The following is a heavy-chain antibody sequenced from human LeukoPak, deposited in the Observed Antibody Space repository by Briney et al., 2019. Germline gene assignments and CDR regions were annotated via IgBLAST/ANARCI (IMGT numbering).Heavy chain of an antibody. V-gene: IGHV3-23*01. CDR2: ISGSGGST. CDR1: GFTFSSYA. D-gene: IGHD3-9*01. J-gene: IGHJ4*02. Sequence: PGGSLGLSCAASGFTFSSYAMSWVRQAPGKGLEWVSAISGSGGSTYYADSVKGRFTISRDNSKNTLYLQMNSLRAEDTAVYYCAKDRGSVGYDILTGYYLEGEYDYWGQGTLVTVSS. CDR3: AKDRGSVGYDILTGYYLEGEYDY.